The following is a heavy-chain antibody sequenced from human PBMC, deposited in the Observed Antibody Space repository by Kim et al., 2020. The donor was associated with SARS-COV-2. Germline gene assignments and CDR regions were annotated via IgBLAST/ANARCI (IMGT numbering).Heavy chain of an antibody. J-gene: IGHJ4*02. CDR3: AKGLIGIAVTGKLDY. Sequence: AKGRFTNSRDNSKNTLYLPMNSLRVEDTALYYCAKGLIGIAVTGKLDYWGQGTLVTVSS. D-gene: IGHD6-19*01. V-gene: IGHV3-23*01.